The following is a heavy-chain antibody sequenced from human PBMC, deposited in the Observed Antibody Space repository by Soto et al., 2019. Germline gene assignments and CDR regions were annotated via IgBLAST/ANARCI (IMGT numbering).Heavy chain of an antibody. CDR2: MNPNSGNT. CDR3: ARGVVPAAMPHHYYYYGMDV. Sequence: GASVKVSCKASGYTFTSYDINWVRQATGQGIEWMGWMNPNSGNTGYAQKFQGRVTMTRNTSISTAYMELSSLRSEDKAVYYCARGVVPAAMPHHYYYYGMDVWGQGTTVTVSS. V-gene: IGHV1-8*01. J-gene: IGHJ6*02. CDR1: GYTFTSYD. D-gene: IGHD2-2*01.